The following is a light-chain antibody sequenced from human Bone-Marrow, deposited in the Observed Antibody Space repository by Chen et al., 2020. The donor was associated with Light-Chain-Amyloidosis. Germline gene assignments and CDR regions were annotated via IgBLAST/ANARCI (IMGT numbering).Light chain of an antibody. CDR3: AAWDDSLHGPV. J-gene: IGLJ3*02. CDR2: DNN. CDR1: SSNVGGNS. Sequence: QSVMTQPPSASGPPGQSVSISCSGGSSNVGGNSVNWYQQFPGAAPRLLIYDNNQRPSGVPDRFSASKTGTSASLAIRGLQSDDEADYYCAAWDDSLHGPVFGGGTKLTVL. V-gene: IGLV1-44*01.